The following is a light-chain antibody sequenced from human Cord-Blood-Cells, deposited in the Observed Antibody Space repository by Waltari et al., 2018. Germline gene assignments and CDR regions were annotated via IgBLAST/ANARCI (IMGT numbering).Light chain of an antibody. CDR3: QQRSNWYT. Sequence: EIVLTQSPATLSLSPGESATLSCRASQSVSSYLAWYQQNPGQAPRLLSSDASNRATGIPARFSGSGSGTDFTLTISSLEPEDFAVYYCQQRSNWYTFGQGTKLEIK. CDR2: DAS. V-gene: IGKV3-11*01. CDR1: QSVSSY. J-gene: IGKJ2*01.